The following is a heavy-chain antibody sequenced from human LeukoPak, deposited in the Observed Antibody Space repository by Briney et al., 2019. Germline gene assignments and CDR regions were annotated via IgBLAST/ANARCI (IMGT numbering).Heavy chain of an antibody. J-gene: IGHJ4*02. V-gene: IGHV3-11*01. D-gene: IGHD1-26*01. CDR2: ITNSGDFV. CDR1: GFRFSGHY. Sequence: PGGSLRLSCAASGFRFSGHYMSWIRQAPAKGLEWISYITNSGDFVNYADSVKGRFTISRDNAKKSVYLQMNSLRAEDTAVYYCAREARATPDFWGQGTVVTVSS. CDR3: AREARATPDF.